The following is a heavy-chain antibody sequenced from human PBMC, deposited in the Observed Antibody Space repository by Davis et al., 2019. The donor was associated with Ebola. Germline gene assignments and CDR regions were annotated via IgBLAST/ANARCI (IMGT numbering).Heavy chain of an antibody. J-gene: IGHJ4*02. V-gene: IGHV3-30*04. CDR2: VSHSERER. CDR1: GFTFRNYA. Sequence: GESPKISCAASGFTFRNYAMHWVRQAPGKGLEWVAVVSHSERERFYADSVKGRFTISRDNSENTLYLQMDSLTADDTAVYFCARAVFHEVLDSWGQGTPVTVSS. CDR3: ARAVFHEVLDS. D-gene: IGHD3-3*01.